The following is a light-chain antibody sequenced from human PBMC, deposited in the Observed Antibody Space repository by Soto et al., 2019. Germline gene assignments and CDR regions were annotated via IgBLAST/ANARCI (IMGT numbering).Light chain of an antibody. CDR2: GAS. Sequence: TKSAVTLSLYPGERATLSCRASHTISSSYLAWYQQKPGQAPRLLIYGASSRATGIPDRFSGSGSGTDFTLTISSLEPEDFAVYYCQQSGSLPLTFGGGTKVDIK. CDR3: QQSGSLPLT. CDR1: HTISSSY. J-gene: IGKJ4*01. V-gene: IGKV3-20*01.